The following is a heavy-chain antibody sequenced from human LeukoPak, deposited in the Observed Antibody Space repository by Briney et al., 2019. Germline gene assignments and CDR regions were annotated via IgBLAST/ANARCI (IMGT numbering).Heavy chain of an antibody. D-gene: IGHD6-19*01. CDR3: ARDRSGWYSGTRGWFDP. CDR1: GGSISSYY. V-gene: IGHV4-59*01. J-gene: IGHJ5*02. CDR2: IYYSGST. Sequence: SETLSLTCTVSGGSISSYYWSWIRQPPGKGLEWIGYIYYSGSTNYYPSLKSRVTISVDTSKNQFSLKLSSVTAADTAVYYCARDRSGWYSGTRGWFDPWGQGTLVTVSS.